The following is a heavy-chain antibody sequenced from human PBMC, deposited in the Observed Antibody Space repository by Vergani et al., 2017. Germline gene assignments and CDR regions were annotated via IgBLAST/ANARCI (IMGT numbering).Heavy chain of an antibody. Sequence: QLQLQESGPGLVKPSETLSLTCTVSGSSISSSSYYWGWIRQPPGKGLEWIGYIFYSGTTYDNPSLRSRLTISVDTSQNQFSLKLRSVTAADTAVYYCARVDTQVPATSHFYYMDVWGKGTTVVVSS. CDR2: IFYSGTT. J-gene: IGHJ6*03. CDR3: ARVDTQVPATSHFYYMDV. D-gene: IGHD6-25*01. CDR1: GSSISSSSYY. V-gene: IGHV4-39*07.